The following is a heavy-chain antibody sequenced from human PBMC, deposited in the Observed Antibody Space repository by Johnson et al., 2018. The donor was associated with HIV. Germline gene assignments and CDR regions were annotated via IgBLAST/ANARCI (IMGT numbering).Heavy chain of an antibody. D-gene: IGHD6-19*01. Sequence: VQLVESGGGVVQPGRSLRLSCAASGFTFSSYAIHWVRQAPAKGLEWVAVISYDGSDKYYADSVKGRFTISRDSSKNTLYLQMNSLRAEDTAVYYCAKIIGYSSGLEIWGQGTMVTVSS. CDR2: ISYDGSDK. CDR1: GFTFSSYA. V-gene: IGHV3-30*04. J-gene: IGHJ3*02. CDR3: AKIIGYSSGLEI.